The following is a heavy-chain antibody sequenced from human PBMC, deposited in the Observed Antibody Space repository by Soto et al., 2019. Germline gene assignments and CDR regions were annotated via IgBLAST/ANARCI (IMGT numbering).Heavy chain of an antibody. J-gene: IGHJ4*02. D-gene: IGHD2-15*01. CDR2: IYYSGST. Sequence: QLQLQESGPGLVKPSETLSLTCTVSGGSISSSSYYWGWIRQPPGKGLEWIGSIYYSGSTYYNPSLKSRVTISVDTSKNQFSLKLSSVTAADTAVYYCARHVGFGCSGGSCYNFDYWGQGTLVTVSS. V-gene: IGHV4-39*01. CDR3: ARHVGFGCSGGSCYNFDY. CDR1: GGSISSSSYY.